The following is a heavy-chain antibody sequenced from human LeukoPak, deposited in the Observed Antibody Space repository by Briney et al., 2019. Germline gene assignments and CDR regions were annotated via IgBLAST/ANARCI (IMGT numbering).Heavy chain of an antibody. D-gene: IGHD6-25*01. CDR3: ASMLWLGYSSDDFDY. CDR2: ISSSSYI. CDR1: GFTFSSYS. J-gene: IGHJ4*02. V-gene: IGHV3-21*01. Sequence: GGSLRLSCAASGFTFSSYSMNWVRQAPGKGLEWVSSISSSSYIYYADSVKGRFTISRDNAKNSLYLQMNSLRAEDTAVYYCASMLWLGYSSDDFDYWGQGTLVTVSS.